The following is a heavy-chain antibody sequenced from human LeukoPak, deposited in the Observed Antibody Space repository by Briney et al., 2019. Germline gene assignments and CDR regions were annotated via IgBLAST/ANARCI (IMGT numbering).Heavy chain of an antibody. CDR2: IYYSGST. D-gene: IGHD4-23*01. CDR3: ARGSSYSVAFGY. CDR1: GGSISSGDYY. J-gene: IGHJ4*02. V-gene: IGHV4-30-4*01. Sequence: SETLSLTCTVSGGSISSGDYYWSWIRQPPGKGLEWIGYIYYSGSTYYNPSLKSRVTISVGTSKNQFSLKLSSVTAADTAVYYCARGSSYSVAFGYWGQGTLVTVSS.